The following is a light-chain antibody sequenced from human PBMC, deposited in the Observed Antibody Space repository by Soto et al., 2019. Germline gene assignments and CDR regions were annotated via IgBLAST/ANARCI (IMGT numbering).Light chain of an antibody. CDR1: SSDVGGYNY. CDR2: EVS. V-gene: IGLV2-14*01. J-gene: IGLJ2*01. Sequence: QSALTQPASVSGSPGQSITISCTGTSSDVGGYNYVSWYQQHPGKAPKFMIYEVSNRPSGVSNRFSGSKSGNTASLTISGLQAEDEADYYCSSYTRNSTLVFGGGTKVTGL. CDR3: SSYTRNSTLV.